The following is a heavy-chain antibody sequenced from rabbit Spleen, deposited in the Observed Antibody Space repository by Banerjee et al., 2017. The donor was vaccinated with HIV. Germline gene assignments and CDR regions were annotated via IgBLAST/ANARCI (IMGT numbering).Heavy chain of an antibody. V-gene: IGHV1S40*01. J-gene: IGHJ6*01. CDR3: ARDTSSSFSSYGMDL. CDR1: GFSFSYSDY. CDR2: IGAGVTYTT. D-gene: IGHD1-1*01. Sequence: QSLEESGGDLVKPGASLTLTCTASGFSFSYSDYMCWVRQPPGKGPEWIACIGAGVTYTTYYATWAKGRFTISETSSTTVTLQVTRLTAADTATYFCARDTSSSFSSYGMDLWGPGTLVTVS.